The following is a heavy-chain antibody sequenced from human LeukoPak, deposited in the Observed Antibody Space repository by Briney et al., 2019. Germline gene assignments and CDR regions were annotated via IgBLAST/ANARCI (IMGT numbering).Heavy chain of an antibody. CDR1: GGSISSSNW. CDR3: ARGAVGATGKFLWGYYYYYMTS. CDR2: IYHSGST. J-gene: IGHJ6*03. Sequence: PSETLSLTCAVSGGSISSSNWWSWVRQPPGKGLEWIGEIYHSGSTNYNPSLKSRVTISVDKSKNQFSLKLSSVTAADTAVYYCARGAVGATGKFLWGYYYYYMTSGAKGPRPPSP. V-gene: IGHV4-4*02. D-gene: IGHD1-26*01.